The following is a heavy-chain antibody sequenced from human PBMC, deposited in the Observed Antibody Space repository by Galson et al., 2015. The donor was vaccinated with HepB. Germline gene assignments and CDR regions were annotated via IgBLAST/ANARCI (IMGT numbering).Heavy chain of an antibody. J-gene: IGHJ5*02. Sequence: KVSCKAFGGAFNSYVFSWVRQAPGRGHEWMGGIIPIFGTANFVQKFQDTVTITADKSTTTVYMELTSLRSEDTAFYYCATSSSGWYGEPDAWGQGTLVIVSS. D-gene: IGHD6-19*01. CDR3: ATSSSGWYGEPDA. CDR1: GGAFNSYV. CDR2: IIPIFGTA. V-gene: IGHV1-69*06.